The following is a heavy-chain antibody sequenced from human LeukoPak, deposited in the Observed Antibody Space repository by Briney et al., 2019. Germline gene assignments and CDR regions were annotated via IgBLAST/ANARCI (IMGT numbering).Heavy chain of an antibody. V-gene: IGHV1-2*06. J-gene: IGHJ4*02. D-gene: IGHD2-8*01. CDR3: ARDDGVEGRSPILFDS. Sequence: ASVTVSCKASGYAFTGYYIHWVRLVPGQGLEWMGRIDPNKGGTHYAQKFKGRVAMTRDTPIRAVYMELGRLTSADTAVYYCARDDGVEGRSPILFDSWGQGTQVIVSS. CDR2: IDPNKGGT. CDR1: GYAFTGYY.